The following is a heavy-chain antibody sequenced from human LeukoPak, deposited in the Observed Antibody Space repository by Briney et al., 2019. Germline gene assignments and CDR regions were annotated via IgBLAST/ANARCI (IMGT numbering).Heavy chain of an antibody. CDR3: ARGSGDYNDY. CDR1: GFTVSSNY. CDR2: IYSGGNT. V-gene: IGHV3-53*01. Sequence: GGSLRLSCAASGFTVSSNYMNWVRRAPGKGLEWVSVIYSGGNTYYADSVKGRFTISRDNSKNTLYLQMNSLRAEDTAVYYCARGSGDYNDYWGQGTLVTVSS. J-gene: IGHJ4*02. D-gene: IGHD1-26*01.